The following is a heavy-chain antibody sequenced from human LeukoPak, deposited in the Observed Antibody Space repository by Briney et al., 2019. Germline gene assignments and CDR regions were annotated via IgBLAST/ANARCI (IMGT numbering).Heavy chain of an antibody. CDR2: IYYSGST. J-gene: IGHJ3*02. D-gene: IGHD3-10*01. Sequence: SETLSLTCTVSGGSISSSSYYWGWIRQPPGKGLEWIGSIYYSGSTYYNPSLKSRVTISVDTSKNQFSLKLSSVTAADTAMYYCARPDSPSGAFDIWGQGTMVTVSS. CDR1: GGSISSSSYY. V-gene: IGHV4-39*01. CDR3: ARPDSPSGAFDI.